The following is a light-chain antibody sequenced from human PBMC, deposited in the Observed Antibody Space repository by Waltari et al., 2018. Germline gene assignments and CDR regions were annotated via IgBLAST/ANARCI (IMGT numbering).Light chain of an antibody. CDR1: QSVLYSSNNKNY. CDR3: QQYYSTPLT. CDR2: WAS. J-gene: IGKJ4*01. V-gene: IGKV4-1*01. Sequence: DIVMTQSPDSLAVSLGERATIHCQSSQSVLYSSNNKNYLAWYQQKQGQPPKMLIYWASTRESGVPDRFSGSGSGTDFTLTISSLQAEDVAVYYCQQYYSTPLTFGGGTKVEIK.